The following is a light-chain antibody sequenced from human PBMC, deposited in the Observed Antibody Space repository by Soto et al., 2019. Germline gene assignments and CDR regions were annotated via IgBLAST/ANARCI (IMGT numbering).Light chain of an antibody. CDR3: QQYYSTLWT. Sequence: DIVMTQSPDSLAVSLGERATINCKSSQSVLYTSNNKNYLAWYQQKAGQPPKLLLYWASTRESGVPDRFSGSGSGTEFTLTISSLQAEDVAVYDCQQYYSTLWTFGQGTKVEI. CDR1: QSVLYTSNNKNY. CDR2: WAS. J-gene: IGKJ1*01. V-gene: IGKV4-1*01.